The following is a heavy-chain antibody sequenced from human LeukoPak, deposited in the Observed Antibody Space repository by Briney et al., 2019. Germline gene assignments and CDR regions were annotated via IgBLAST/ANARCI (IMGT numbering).Heavy chain of an antibody. CDR3: AKELPKWRCSSLNCYVWGGYSDF. J-gene: IGHJ4*02. Sequence: GGSLRLSCAASGFTFSTYGMYWVRQAPGKGLEREAFIRYDGRRKYYADSEKGRFMISRDNSKKTLSLQMNSLRPEDAGIYYCAKELPKWRCSSLNCYVWGGYSDFWGQGTLVTVSS. CDR1: GFTFSTYG. CDR2: IRYDGRRK. D-gene: IGHD3-10*02. V-gene: IGHV3-30*02.